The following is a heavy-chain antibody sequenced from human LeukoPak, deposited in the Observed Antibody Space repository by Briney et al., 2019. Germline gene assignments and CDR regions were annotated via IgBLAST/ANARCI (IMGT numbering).Heavy chain of an antibody. Sequence: PGGSLRLSCAASGFTFSSYWMHWVRQAQGKGLGWVSRINSDGSSTSYADSVKGRFTISRDNAKNTLYLQMNSLRAEDTAVYYCARAAGGDYWGQGALVTVSS. J-gene: IGHJ4*02. CDR3: ARAAGGDY. V-gene: IGHV3-74*01. D-gene: IGHD4-23*01. CDR1: GFTFSSYW. CDR2: INSDGSST.